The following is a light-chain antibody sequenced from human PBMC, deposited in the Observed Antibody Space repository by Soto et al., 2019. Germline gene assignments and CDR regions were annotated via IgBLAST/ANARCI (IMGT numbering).Light chain of an antibody. CDR3: QQYVSSPT. J-gene: IGKJ1*01. CDR2: DAS. Sequence: EIGVKQSAAAVSLTKRERGTVSCVASQSVSSSYLAWYQQKPGLAPRLLIYDASSRATGIPDRFSGSGSGTDFTLTISSLEPEDFPVYYCQQYVSSPTFGQATMVDI. CDR1: QSVSSSY. V-gene: IGKV3D-20*01.